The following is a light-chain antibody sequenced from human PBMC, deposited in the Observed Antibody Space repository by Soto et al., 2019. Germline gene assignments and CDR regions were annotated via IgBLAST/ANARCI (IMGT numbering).Light chain of an antibody. CDR2: GAS. CDR1: QSVSSRS. J-gene: IGKJ1*01. CDR3: QQYYNSPRT. Sequence: EIVLTQSPGTLSLSPGERATLSCRASQSVSSRSLAWYQQKPGQAPRLLISGASSRAADIPDRFSGSGSGTDFTLTINRLEPEDFAVYYCQQYYNSPRTVGQGTQVE. V-gene: IGKV3-20*01.